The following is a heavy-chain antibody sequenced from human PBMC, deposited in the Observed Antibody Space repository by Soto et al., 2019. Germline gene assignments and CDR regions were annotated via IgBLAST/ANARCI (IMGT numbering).Heavy chain of an antibody. CDR3: AGDKRIAVAGTPYYYYGMDV. Sequence: QVQLVQSGAEVKKPGSSVKVSCKASGGTFSSYTISWVRQAPGQGLEWMGRIIPILGIANYAQKFQGRVTITADKSTSTAYMELSSLRSEDTAVYYCAGDKRIAVAGTPYYYYGMDVWGQGTTVTVSS. CDR2: IIPILGIA. J-gene: IGHJ6*02. V-gene: IGHV1-69*08. D-gene: IGHD6-19*01. CDR1: GGTFSSYT.